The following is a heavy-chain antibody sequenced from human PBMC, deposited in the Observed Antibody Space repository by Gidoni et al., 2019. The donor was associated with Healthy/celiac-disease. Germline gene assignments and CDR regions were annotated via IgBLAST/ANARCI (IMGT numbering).Heavy chain of an antibody. CDR2: INHSGST. CDR3: ARKEYCSSTRCHWFDP. D-gene: IGHD2-2*01. V-gene: IGHV4-34*01. Sequence: LSQVQLLEWIGEINHSGSTNYNPSLKSRVTISVDTSKNQFSLKLSSVTAADTAVYYCARKEYCSSTRCHWFDPWGQGTLVTVSS. J-gene: IGHJ5*02.